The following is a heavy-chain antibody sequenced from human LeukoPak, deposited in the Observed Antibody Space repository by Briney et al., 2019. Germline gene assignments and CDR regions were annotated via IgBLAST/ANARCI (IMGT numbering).Heavy chain of an antibody. J-gene: IGHJ3*02. CDR2: IGTAGDT. Sequence: GGSLRLSCAASGFTFSSYDMHWVRQATGKGLEWVSFIGTAGDTYYPGSVKGRFTISRENAKNSLYLQMNSLRAGDTAVYYCARGFGAAGNDAFDIWGQGTMVTVSS. V-gene: IGHV3-13*01. CDR3: ARGFGAAGNDAFDI. CDR1: GFTFSSYD. D-gene: IGHD3-16*01.